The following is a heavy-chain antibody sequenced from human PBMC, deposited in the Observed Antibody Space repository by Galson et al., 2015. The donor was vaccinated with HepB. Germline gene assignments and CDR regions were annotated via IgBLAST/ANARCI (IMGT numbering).Heavy chain of an antibody. D-gene: IGHD2/OR15-2a*01. V-gene: IGHV3-7*03. CDR3: AREANIPGPRRYFDL. CDR1: GFTFSSYW. Sequence: SLRLSCAASGFTFSSYWMSWVRQAPGKGLEWVANIKQDGSEKYYVDSVKGRFTISRDNAKNSLYLQMNSLRAEDTAVYYCAREANIPGPRRYFDLWGRGTLVTVSS. J-gene: IGHJ2*01. CDR2: IKQDGSEK.